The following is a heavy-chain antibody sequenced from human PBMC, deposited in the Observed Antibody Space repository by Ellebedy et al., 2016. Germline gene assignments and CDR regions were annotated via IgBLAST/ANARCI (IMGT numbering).Heavy chain of an antibody. D-gene: IGHD2-2*01. CDR3: ARRPAAVKERAFDI. V-gene: IGHV4-39*07. CDR1: GGSISSSSYY. Sequence: SETLSLXXTVSGGSISSSSYYWGWIRQPPGKGLEWIGEINHSGSTNYNPSLKSRVTISVDTSKNQFSLKLSSVTAADTAVYYCARRPAAVKERAFDIWGQGTMVTVSS. CDR2: INHSGST. J-gene: IGHJ3*02.